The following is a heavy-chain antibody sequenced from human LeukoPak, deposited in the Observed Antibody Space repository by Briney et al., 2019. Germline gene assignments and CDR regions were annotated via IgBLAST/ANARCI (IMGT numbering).Heavy chain of an antibody. J-gene: IGHJ4*02. CDR1: GYTFTGYY. CDR2: INPSGGST. Sequence: GASVKVSCKASGYTFTGYYMHWVRQAPGQGLEWMGIINPSGGSTSYAQKFQGRVTMTRDTSTSTVYMELSSLRSEDTAVYYCARGLLTGYYSSGQLGDYWGQGTLVTVSS. D-gene: IGHD3-9*01. V-gene: IGHV1-46*01. CDR3: ARGLLTGYYSSGQLGDY.